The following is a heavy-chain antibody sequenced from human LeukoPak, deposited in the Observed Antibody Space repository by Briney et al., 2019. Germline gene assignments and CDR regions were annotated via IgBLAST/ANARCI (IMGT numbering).Heavy chain of an antibody. CDR1: GGSISNYY. D-gene: IGHD6-6*01. V-gene: IGHV4-59*01. J-gene: IGHJ6*02. CDR2: IYYSGST. CDR3: AREGSSPDYGMDV. Sequence: SETLSLTCSVSGGSISNYYWSWIRQPPGRGLEWIGYIYYSGSTNYNPSLKSRVAISVDTSKNQFSLKLSSVTAADTAVYYCAREGSSPDYGMDVWGQGTTVTVSS.